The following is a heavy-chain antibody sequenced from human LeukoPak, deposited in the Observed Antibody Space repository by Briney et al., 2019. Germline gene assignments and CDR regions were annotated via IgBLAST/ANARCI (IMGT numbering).Heavy chain of an antibody. CDR3: AREGGPYRPLDY. V-gene: IGHV4-4*02. CDR2: DNLQGST. Sequence: SETLSLTYYVSGVSITQTNYWTWVRQPPGKGLAWTGEDNLQGSTNYNPSLMRPVAISVDTSANHVSLKLTPVTAADTAVYYCAREGGPYRPLDYSGQGTRVTVSS. CDR1: GVSITQTNY. J-gene: IGHJ4*02.